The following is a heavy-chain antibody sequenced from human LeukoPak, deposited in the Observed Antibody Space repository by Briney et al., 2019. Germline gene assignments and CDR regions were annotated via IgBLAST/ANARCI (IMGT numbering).Heavy chain of an antibody. CDR1: GFSLSNYW. CDR2: IKQDGGEK. D-gene: IGHD6-19*01. CDR3: ARYGNGAWLAHYAFDI. V-gene: IGHV3-7*01. J-gene: IGHJ3*02. Sequence: SGGSLRLSCAASGFSLSNYWMSWVRQAPGKGPEWVANIKQDGGEKYYVDSVKGRFAISRDNAKNSLYLQMNSLRAEDTAVYYCARYGNGAWLAHYAFDIWGQGTMVTVSS.